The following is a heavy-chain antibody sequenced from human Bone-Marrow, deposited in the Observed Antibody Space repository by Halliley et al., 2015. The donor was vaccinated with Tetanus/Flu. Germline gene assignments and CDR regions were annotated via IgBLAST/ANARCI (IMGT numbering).Heavy chain of an antibody. Sequence: WFGAIYSGGSTSYNPSLASRGSLSVDTSKNQFSLSLSSVSGADPAVYYCARGSAIAVQPASAWGQGTLVTVSS. CDR2: IYSGGST. V-gene: IGHV4-31*02. D-gene: IGHD1-1*01. CDR3: ARGSAIAVQPASA. J-gene: IGHJ5*02.